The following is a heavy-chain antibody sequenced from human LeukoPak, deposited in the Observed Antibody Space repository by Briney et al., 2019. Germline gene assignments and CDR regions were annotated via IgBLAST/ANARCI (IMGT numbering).Heavy chain of an antibody. CDR1: GYTFTSYG. D-gene: IGHD2-15*01. CDR2: ISAYNGNT. J-gene: IGHJ4*02. CDR3: AREYCSGGSCYSGY. V-gene: IGHV1-18*01. Sequence: KVSCKASGYTFTSYGISWVRQAPGQGLEWMGWISAYNGNTNYAQKLQGRVTMTTDTSTSTAYMELRSLRSDDTAVYYCAREYCSGGSCYSGYWGQGTLVTVSS.